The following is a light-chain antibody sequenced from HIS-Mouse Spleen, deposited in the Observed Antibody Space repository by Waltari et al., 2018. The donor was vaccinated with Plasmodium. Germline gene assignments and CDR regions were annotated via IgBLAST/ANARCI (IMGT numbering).Light chain of an antibody. Sequence: QSVLTQPPSASGTPGQRVTISCSGSSSNIGSNYVYWYQQLPGTAPKLLIYRNNRRPCGVPDRFSGSKSGTSASLAISGLRSEDEADYYCAAWDDSLSGWVFGGGTKLTVL. V-gene: IGLV1-47*01. CDR1: SSNIGSNY. CDR2: RNN. CDR3: AAWDDSLSGWV. J-gene: IGLJ3*02.